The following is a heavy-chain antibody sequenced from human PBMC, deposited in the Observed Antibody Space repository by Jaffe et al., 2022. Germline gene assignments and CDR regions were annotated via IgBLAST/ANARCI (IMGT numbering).Heavy chain of an antibody. J-gene: IGHJ6*03. CDR3: ARTEIPHLENYYYYYYMDV. Sequence: QVQLQESGPGLVKPSGTLSLTCAVSGGSISSSNWWSWVRQPPGKGLEWIGEIYHSGSTNYNPSLKSRVTISVDKSKNQFSLKLSSVTAADTAVYYCARTEIPHLENYYYYYYMDVWGKGTTVTVSS. CDR2: IYHSGST. V-gene: IGHV4-4*02. CDR1: GGSISSSNW. D-gene: IGHD3-3*01.